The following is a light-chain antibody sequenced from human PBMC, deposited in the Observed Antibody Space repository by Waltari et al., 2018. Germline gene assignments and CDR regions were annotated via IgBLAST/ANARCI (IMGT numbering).Light chain of an antibody. V-gene: IGLV2-14*03. CDR1: NSDIGGFDY. Sequence: QSALTQPASVSGSPGQSITISCTGTNSDIGGFDYVSWYQQHPDKVPKLLFHDVSSRPSGFSNRFSGSKSGNTAALTISGLRAEDEAHYYCSSFSRSASEVIFGGGTRVTVL. CDR2: DVS. CDR3: SSFSRSASEVI. J-gene: IGLJ2*01.